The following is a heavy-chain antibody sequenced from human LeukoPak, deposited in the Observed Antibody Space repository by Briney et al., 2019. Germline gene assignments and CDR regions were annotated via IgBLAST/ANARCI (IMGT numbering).Heavy chain of an antibody. CDR3: ARSLIAGHYYYGMDV. CDR1: GYTFTSYY. D-gene: IGHD6-13*01. CDR2: INPNSGGT. J-gene: IGHJ6*02. Sequence: ASVKVSCKASGYTFTSYYMHWVRQAPGQGLEWMGWINPNSGGTNYAQKFQGRVTMTRDTSTSTAYMELSRLRSDDTAVYYCARSLIAGHYYYGMDVWGQGTTVTVSS. V-gene: IGHV1-2*02.